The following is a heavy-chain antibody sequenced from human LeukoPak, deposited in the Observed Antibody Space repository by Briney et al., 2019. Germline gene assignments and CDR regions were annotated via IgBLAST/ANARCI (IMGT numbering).Heavy chain of an antibody. D-gene: IGHD3-16*02. J-gene: IGHJ2*01. V-gene: IGHV3-48*01. CDR2: ISSSSSTI. Sequence: GGSLRLSCAASGFTFSSYSMNWVRQAPGKGLEWVSYISSSSSTIYYADSVKGRFTISRDNAKNSLYLQMNSLRAEDTAVYYCAREPYDYVWGSYRYLRYFDLWGRGTLVTVSS. CDR3: AREPYDYVWGSYRYLRYFDL. CDR1: GFTFSSYS.